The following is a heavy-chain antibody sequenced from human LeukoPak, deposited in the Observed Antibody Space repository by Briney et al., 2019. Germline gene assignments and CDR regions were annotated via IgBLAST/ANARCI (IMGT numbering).Heavy chain of an antibody. CDR2: IYYTGRT. V-gene: IGHV4-59*12. CDR1: GGSIENYY. Sequence: SETLSLTCSVSGGSIENYYWSWIRQSPGKGLEWIRYIYYTGRTKYNPSLKSRVTISVDMSKNQFSLKLTSVTAADTAVYYCARGGEGYGDYEFDYWGQGTLVTVSS. CDR3: ARGGEGYGDYEFDY. D-gene: IGHD4-17*01. J-gene: IGHJ4*02.